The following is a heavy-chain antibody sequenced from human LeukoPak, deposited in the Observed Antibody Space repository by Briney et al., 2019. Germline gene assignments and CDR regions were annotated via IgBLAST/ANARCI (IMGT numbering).Heavy chain of an antibody. J-gene: IGHJ4*02. Sequence: GGSLRLSCAASGFTFSSYWMSWVRQAPGKGLEGVANIKQDGSEKYYVDSVKGRFTISRDNAKNSLYLQMNSLRAEDTAVYYCARDTRYYYDSSGYYATDYWGQGTLVTVSS. CDR1: GFTFSSYW. D-gene: IGHD3-22*01. CDR2: IKQDGSEK. CDR3: ARDTRYYYDSSGYYATDY. V-gene: IGHV3-7*01.